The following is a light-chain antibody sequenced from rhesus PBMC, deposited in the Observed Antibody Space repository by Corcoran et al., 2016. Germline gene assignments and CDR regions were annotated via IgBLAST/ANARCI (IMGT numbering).Light chain of an antibody. V-gene: IGKV1-22*01. CDR1: QSISSW. CDR3: LQFSSSPLT. Sequence: SASVGDTVTITCRASQSISSWLDWYQQKPGKAPKLLIYKASSLQSGVPSRFSGSGSWTDFTLTISSLQPEDFATYYCLQFSSSPLTFGGGTKVEIK. CDR2: KAS. J-gene: IGKJ4*01.